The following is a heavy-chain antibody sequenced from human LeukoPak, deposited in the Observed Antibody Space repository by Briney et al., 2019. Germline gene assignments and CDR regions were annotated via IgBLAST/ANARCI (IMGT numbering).Heavy chain of an antibody. J-gene: IGHJ5*02. CDR3: ARTGVAAAVWWFDP. D-gene: IGHD6-13*01. CDR2: IYYSGST. CDR1: GGSISSYY. V-gene: IGHV4-59*08. Sequence: PSETLSLTCTVSGGSISSYYWSWIRQPPGKGLEWIGYIYYSGSTNYNPSLKSRVTISVDTSKNQFSLKLSSVTAADTAVYYCARTGVAAAVWWFDPWGQGTLVTVS.